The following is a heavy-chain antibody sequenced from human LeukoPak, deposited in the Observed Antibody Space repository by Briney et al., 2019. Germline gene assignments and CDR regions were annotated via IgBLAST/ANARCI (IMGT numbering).Heavy chain of an antibody. CDR3: ARQPYYDSSDLDY. Sequence: ASVKVSCKASGYTFTSYDINWVRQATGQGLEWMGWMNPNSGNTGYAQKFQGRVTMTRNTSISTAYMELSSLRSEDTAAYYCARQPYYDSSDLDYWGQGTLVTVSS. D-gene: IGHD3-22*01. CDR2: MNPNSGNT. CDR1: GYTFTSYD. J-gene: IGHJ4*02. V-gene: IGHV1-8*01.